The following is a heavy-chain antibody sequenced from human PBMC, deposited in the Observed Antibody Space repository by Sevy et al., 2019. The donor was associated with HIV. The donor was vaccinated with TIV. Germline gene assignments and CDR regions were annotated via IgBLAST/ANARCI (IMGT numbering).Heavy chain of an antibody. V-gene: IGHV3-66*02. CDR2: IHSGGST. CDR3: ARDAVLPTAEEYYYYMDV. J-gene: IGHJ6*03. Sequence: GGSLRLSCAASGFTVINNYMTWLRQAPGKGLEWVSVIHSGGSTYYADSVKGRFTISRDNSKNTLYLQMNSLRTEDTAVYYCARDAVLPTAEEYYYYMDVWGKGTTVTAP. D-gene: IGHD2-2*01. CDR1: GFTVINNY.